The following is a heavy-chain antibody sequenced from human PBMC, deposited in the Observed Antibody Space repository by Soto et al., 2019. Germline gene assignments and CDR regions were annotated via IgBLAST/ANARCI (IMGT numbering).Heavy chain of an antibody. J-gene: IGHJ3*02. V-gene: IGHV1-46*01. CDR3: ARDRPSPYYDFWSGYFSAAFDI. CDR1: GYAFTSYY. D-gene: IGHD3-3*01. Sequence: ASVKVSCKASGYAFTSYYMHWVRQAPGQGLEWMGIINPSGGSTSYAQKFQGRVTMTRDTSTSTVYMELSSMRSEDTAVYYCARDRPSPYYDFWSGYFSAAFDIWGQGTMVTVSS. CDR2: INPSGGST.